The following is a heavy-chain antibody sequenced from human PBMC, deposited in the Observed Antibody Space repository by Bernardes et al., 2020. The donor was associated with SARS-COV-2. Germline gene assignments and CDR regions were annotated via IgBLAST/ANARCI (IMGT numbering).Heavy chain of an antibody. J-gene: IGHJ4*02. CDR2: INADGSTT. V-gene: IGHV3-74*01. D-gene: IGHD3-22*01. Sequence: GGSLRLSCAASGFTFSSYWMHWVRQVPGEGLVWVSRINADGSTTDYADAVRGRFTISRDNSKNTLYLQINSLRAEDTALYYCAKLDYGISGYFDYWGQGTLVTVSS. CDR3: AKLDYGISGYFDY. CDR1: GFTFSSYW.